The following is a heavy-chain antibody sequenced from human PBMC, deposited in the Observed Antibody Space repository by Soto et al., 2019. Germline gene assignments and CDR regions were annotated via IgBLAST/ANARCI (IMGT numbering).Heavy chain of an antibody. CDR2: INAGNGNT. D-gene: IGHD6-13*01. J-gene: IGHJ5*02. V-gene: IGHV1-3*01. CDR1: GYTFTSYA. CDR3: ARHASSREVWFDP. Sequence: ASVKVSCKASGYTFTSYAMHWVRQAPGQRLEWMGWINAGNGNTKYSQKFQGRVTITRDTSASTAYMELSSLRSEDTAVSYCARHASSREVWFDPWGQGTLVTVSS.